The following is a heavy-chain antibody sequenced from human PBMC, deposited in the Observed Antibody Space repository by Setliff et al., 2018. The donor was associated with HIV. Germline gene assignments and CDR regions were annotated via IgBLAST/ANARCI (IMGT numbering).Heavy chain of an antibody. CDR3: ALASIVSTARWNH. Sequence: GASVKVSCKASGYTFSDYYLHWVRQAPGQGLEWMGWINGNSGATNYAQKFQGRVTMTRDTSISTAYMDLSSLTSDDTAVYYCALASIVSTARWNHWGRGTTVTVSS. J-gene: IGHJ4*02. CDR1: GYTFSDYY. D-gene: IGHD1-26*01. CDR2: INGNSGAT. V-gene: IGHV1-2*02.